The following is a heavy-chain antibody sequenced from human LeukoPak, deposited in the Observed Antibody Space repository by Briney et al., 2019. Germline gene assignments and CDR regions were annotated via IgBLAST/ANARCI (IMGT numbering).Heavy chain of an antibody. V-gene: IGHV3-73*01. D-gene: IGHD5-12*01. CDR1: GLTFSGSA. CDR3: TSSSYYGGYPGY. CDR2: IRSKANSYAT. J-gene: IGHJ4*02. Sequence: GGSLKLSCAASGLTFSGSALQWVRQASGKGVEGVGRIRSKANSYATAYAASVKGRFTISRDDSKNTAYLQMNSPKTGDTSIYYRTSSSYYGGYPGYWGQGTLVTVSS.